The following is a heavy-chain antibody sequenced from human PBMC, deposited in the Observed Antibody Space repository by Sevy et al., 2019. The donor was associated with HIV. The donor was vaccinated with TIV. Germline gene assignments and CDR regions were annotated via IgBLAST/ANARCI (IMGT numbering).Heavy chain of an antibody. D-gene: IGHD3-10*01. Sequence: SETLSLTCTVSGGSISSGDYYWSWIRQPPGKGLEWIGYIYYSGSTYYNPSLKSRVTISVDTSKNQFSLKLSSVTAADTGVYYRARDLLLWFGGTLHPFGMDVWGQGTTVTVSS. CDR3: ARDLLLWFGGTLHPFGMDV. J-gene: IGHJ6*02. CDR1: GGSISSGDYY. V-gene: IGHV4-30-4*01. CDR2: IYYSGST.